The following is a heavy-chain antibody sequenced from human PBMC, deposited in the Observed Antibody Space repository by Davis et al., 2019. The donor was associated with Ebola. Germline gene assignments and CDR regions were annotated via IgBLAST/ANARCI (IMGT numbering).Heavy chain of an antibody. Sequence: AASVKVSCKASGYTFSSYGISWVRQAPGQGLEWMGWISAYNGNTNYAQKLQGRVTMTTDTSTSTAYMELRSLRSDDTAVYYCARDRGYSSSWYFDYWGQGTLVTVSS. CDR2: ISAYNGNT. CDR3: ARDRGYSSSWYFDY. CDR1: GYTFSSYG. J-gene: IGHJ4*02. D-gene: IGHD6-13*01. V-gene: IGHV1-18*01.